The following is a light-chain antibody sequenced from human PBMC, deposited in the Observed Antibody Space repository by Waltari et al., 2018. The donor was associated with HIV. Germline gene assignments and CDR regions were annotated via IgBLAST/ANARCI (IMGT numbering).Light chain of an antibody. CDR2: DVN. J-gene: IGLJ1*01. V-gene: IGLV2-11*01. CDR3: CSHAGNFIFA. CDR1: SSYVDTF. Sequence: QSALTQSHSVSGSPGQSLTISCAGTSSYVDTFVSWYQQHPGQAPQVIIYDVNNRPSGVPDRFSGSKSGNTAFLTISGLQAEDEAEYHCCSHAGNFIFAFGTGTKVTVL.